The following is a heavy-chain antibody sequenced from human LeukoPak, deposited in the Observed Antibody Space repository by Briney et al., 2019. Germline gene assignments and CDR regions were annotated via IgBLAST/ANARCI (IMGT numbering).Heavy chain of an antibody. D-gene: IGHD2-15*01. V-gene: IGHV3-21*01. J-gene: IGHJ4*02. CDR2: ISLSSTYI. CDR3: ARDMSPCSAGACYSDY. Sequence: GGSLRLSCAASGFTFSTYSMNWARQAPGKGLEWVSSISLSSTYIYYADSVKGRFTISRDNAKNSLYLQMSSLRAEDTAMYYCARDMSPCSAGACYSDYWGQGTLVTVSS. CDR1: GFTFSTYS.